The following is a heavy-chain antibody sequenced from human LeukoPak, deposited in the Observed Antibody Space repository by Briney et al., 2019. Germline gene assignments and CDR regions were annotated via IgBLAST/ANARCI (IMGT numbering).Heavy chain of an antibody. J-gene: IGHJ6*03. CDR1: GGSFSGYY. CDR2: INHSGST. D-gene: IGHD2-2*01. Sequence: SETLSLTCAVYGGSFSGYYWSWIRQPPGKGLEWIGEINHSGSTNYNPSLKTRVGISVDTSKNQCSLKMRSVTAADTAVYYCARAHPPVVVPAATSRVYYYMDVWGKGTTVTVSS. V-gene: IGHV4-34*01. CDR3: ARAHPPVVVPAATSRVYYYMDV.